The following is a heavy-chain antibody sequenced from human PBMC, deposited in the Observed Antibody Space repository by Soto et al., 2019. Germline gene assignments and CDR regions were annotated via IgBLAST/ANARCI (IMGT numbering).Heavy chain of an antibody. J-gene: IGHJ4*02. CDR2: GYYSGST. CDR3: ARDQCSSSSCYFDY. V-gene: IGHV4-31*01. Sequence: HVQLQESGPGLVKPSQTLSLTCTVSGGSINSDNYYCTWIRQHPGKGLEWIGYGYYSGSTSSNPSLKSILTISVDTSNNRCSLRLSYVTAAATAVYSCARDQCSSSSCYFDYWGQGTLVTVSS. CDR1: GGSINSDNYY. D-gene: IGHD2-2*01.